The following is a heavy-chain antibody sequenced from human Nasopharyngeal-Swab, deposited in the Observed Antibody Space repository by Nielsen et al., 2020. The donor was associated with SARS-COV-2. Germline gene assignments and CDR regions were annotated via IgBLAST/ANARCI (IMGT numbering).Heavy chain of an antibody. D-gene: IGHD1-26*01. CDR1: GFTFRNYA. V-gene: IGHV3-23*01. J-gene: IGHJ6*02. CDR2: ISGRGGST. Sequence: GESLKISCATSGFTFRNYAMTWVRQAPGKGLEWVSGISGRGGSTYYADSVKGRFTISRDNSKNTLYLQMNSLRGEDTAVYYCAKGDLKWVQHKYAMDVWGQGTTVTVSS. CDR3: AKGDLKWVQHKYAMDV.